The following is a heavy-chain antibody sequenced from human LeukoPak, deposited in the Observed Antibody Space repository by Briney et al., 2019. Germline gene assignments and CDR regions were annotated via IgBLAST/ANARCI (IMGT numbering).Heavy chain of an antibody. CDR1: GGSISSYY. V-gene: IGHV4-59*04. CDR2: IYHSGST. D-gene: IGHD6-19*01. Sequence: PSETLSLTCTVSGGSISSYYWSWIRQPPGKGLEWIGSIYHSGSTYYNPSLKSRVTISVDTSKNQFSLKLSSVTAADTAVYYCAKGGGSGRYYYYYMDVWGKGTTVTVSS. CDR3: AKGGGSGRYYYYYMDV. J-gene: IGHJ6*03.